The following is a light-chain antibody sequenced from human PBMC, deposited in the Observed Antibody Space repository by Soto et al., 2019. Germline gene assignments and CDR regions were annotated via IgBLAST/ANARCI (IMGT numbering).Light chain of an antibody. Sequence: QSVLTQPPSVSEAPRQRVTISCSGGDSNIGKNAVNWYQQFPGKAPKLVIYYDDLLPSGVSDRFSGSKSGTSASLAISGLQSEDEADYYCAAWDDRLNGPVFGGGTKVTVL. J-gene: IGLJ3*02. CDR2: YDD. CDR1: DSNIGKNA. CDR3: AAWDDRLNGPV. V-gene: IGLV1-36*01.